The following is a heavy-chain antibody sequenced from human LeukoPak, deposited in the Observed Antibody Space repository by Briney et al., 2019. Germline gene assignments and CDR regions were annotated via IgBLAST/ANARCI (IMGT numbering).Heavy chain of an antibody. V-gene: IGHV1-2*02. CDR2: IPPSGGT. CDR3: SRDRYGDGFAHFDY. J-gene: IGHJ4*02. D-gene: IGHD5-24*01. Sequence: ASVTVSCKASGYTFTSYAMHWVRQAPGQGLGWMGWIPPSGGTNYPQKFQGRVAITRDTTITTAYMDLRRLTSDDTAVYYCSRDRYGDGFAHFDYWGQGALVTVSS. CDR1: GYTFTSYA.